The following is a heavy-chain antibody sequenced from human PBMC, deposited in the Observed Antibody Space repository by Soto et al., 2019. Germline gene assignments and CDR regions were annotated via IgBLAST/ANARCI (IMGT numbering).Heavy chain of an antibody. J-gene: IGHJ6*02. CDR2: IDPSDSYT. V-gene: IGHV5-10-1*01. CDR1: GYRFTSYW. CDR3: ARPDRFWSGYQPYYYHGLDV. Sequence: GESLKISCKGSGYRFTSYWISGVRRVPGEGLEWMGRIDPSDSYTNYSPSFQGHVTISADKSSSTAYLQWSSLKASDTAMYYCARPDRFWSGYQPYYYHGLDVWGQGTTVTVSS. D-gene: IGHD3-3*01.